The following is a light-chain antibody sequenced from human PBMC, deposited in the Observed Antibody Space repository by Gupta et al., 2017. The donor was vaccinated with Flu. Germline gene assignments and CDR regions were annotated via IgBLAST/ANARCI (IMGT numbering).Light chain of an antibody. J-gene: IGKJ1*01. V-gene: IGKV3-20*01. CDR1: QSVSSSY. Sequence: EIWLTQSPGTLSLSPGERATLSCRASQSVSSSYLAWYQQKPGQAPRLLIYGASSRATGIPDRFSGSGSGTDFTLTISGLEPGDFAVYYCHQYGSSPWTFGQGTKVEIK. CDR2: GAS. CDR3: HQYGSSPWT.